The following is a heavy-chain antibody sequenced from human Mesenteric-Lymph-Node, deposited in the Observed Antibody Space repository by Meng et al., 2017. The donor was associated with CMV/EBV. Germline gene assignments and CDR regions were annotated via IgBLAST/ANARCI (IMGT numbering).Heavy chain of an antibody. CDR1: GASVTSYA. D-gene: IGHD3-10*01. CDR3: ASLGKAGFDY. CDR2: IIPIFGTA. Sequence: TCKAPGASVTSYAICWVRQAPGQGLEWMGGIIPIFGTANYAQNFQGRVTITADESTSTAYMELSSLRSEDTAVYYCASLGKAGFDYWGQGTLVTVSS. J-gene: IGHJ4*02. V-gene: IGHV1-69*01.